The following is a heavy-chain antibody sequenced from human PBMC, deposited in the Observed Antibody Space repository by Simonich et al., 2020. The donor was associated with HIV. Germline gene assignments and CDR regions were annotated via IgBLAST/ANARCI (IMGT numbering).Heavy chain of an antibody. CDR1: GGSFNGYY. J-gene: IGHJ4*02. Sequence: QVQLQQWGAGLLKPSETLSLTCAVYGGSFNGYYCSWIRQPPGKGLEWIGEINHSGSTNYNPSLKSRVTISVDTSKNQFSLKLSSVTAADTAVYYCARGFYQRLYYFDYWGQGTLVTVSS. D-gene: IGHD2-2*01. CDR2: INHSGST. V-gene: IGHV4-34*01. CDR3: ARGFYQRLYYFDY.